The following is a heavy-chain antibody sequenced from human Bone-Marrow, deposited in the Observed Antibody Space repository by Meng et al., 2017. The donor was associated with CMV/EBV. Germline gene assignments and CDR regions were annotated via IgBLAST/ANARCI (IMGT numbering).Heavy chain of an antibody. V-gene: IGHV3-20*04. J-gene: IGHJ3*02. Sequence: GGSLRLSCAASGFTFDDYGMSWVRQAPGKGLEWVSGINWNGGSTGYADSVKGRFTISRDNAKNSLYLQMNSLRAEDTAVYYCARQDYGDYDYLGDAFDIWGQGTRVTVSS. CDR2: INWNGGST. D-gene: IGHD4-17*01. CDR3: ARQDYGDYDYLGDAFDI. CDR1: GFTFDDYG.